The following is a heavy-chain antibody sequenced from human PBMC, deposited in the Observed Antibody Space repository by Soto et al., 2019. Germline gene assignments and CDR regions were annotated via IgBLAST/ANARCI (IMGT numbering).Heavy chain of an antibody. CDR3: ARRRNRSGYYFDY. CDR2: IFYSGST. D-gene: IGHD3-3*01. CDR1: GGSISNSSFY. J-gene: IGHJ4*02. V-gene: IGHV4-39*02. Sequence: QLQLQESGPGLVKPSETLSLTCTVSGGSISNSSFYWGWIRQPPGKGLEWIGGIFYSGSTHYNPSLKSRVTLSVYTSRNHFSLKLNSVTAADTAVYYCARRRNRSGYYFDYWGQGTLVTVSS.